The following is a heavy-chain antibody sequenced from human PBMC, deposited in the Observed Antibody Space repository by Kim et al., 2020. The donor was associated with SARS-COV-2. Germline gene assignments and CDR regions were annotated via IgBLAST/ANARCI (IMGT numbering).Heavy chain of an antibody. D-gene: IGHD6-19*01. CDR2: INTNTGNP. CDR1: GYTFTSYA. Sequence: ASVKVSCKASGYTFTSYAMNWVRQAPGQGLEWMGWINTNTGNPTYAQGFTGRFVFALDTSVSTAYLQISSLKAEDTAVYYCARSIVATRRGYSSGWYNGAGAYWGQGTLVTVSS. V-gene: IGHV7-4-1*02. J-gene: IGHJ4*02. CDR3: ARSIVATRRGYSSGWYNGAGAY.